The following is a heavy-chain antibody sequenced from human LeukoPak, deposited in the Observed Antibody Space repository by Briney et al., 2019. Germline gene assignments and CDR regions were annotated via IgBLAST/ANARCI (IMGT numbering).Heavy chain of an antibody. V-gene: IGHV3-9*01. CDR1: GFTFDDYA. D-gene: IGHD1-26*01. CDR3: AKGLEWELECYDY. Sequence: GGSLRLSCAASGFTFDDYAMNWVRQAPGTGLEWVSGISWNSGSIGYAASVKGRFTISRDNPNNSLYLQMNSLRAEDTALYYCAKGLEWELECYDYWGQGTLVTVSS. J-gene: IGHJ4*02. CDR2: ISWNSGSI.